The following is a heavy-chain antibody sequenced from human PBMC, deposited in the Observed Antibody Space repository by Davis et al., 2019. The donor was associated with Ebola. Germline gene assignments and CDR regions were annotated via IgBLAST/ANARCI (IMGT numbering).Heavy chain of an antibody. V-gene: IGHV3-21*01. D-gene: IGHD2-8*02. CDR3: ARDFYSGVHFDY. CDR2: ISSSSSYI. CDR1: GFTFSSYS. Sequence: GESLKISCAASGFTFSSYSMNWVRQAPGKGLEWVSSISSSSSYIYYADSVKGRFTISRDNAKNSLYLQMNSLRAEDTAVYYCARDFYSGVHFDYWGQGTLVTVSS. J-gene: IGHJ4*02.